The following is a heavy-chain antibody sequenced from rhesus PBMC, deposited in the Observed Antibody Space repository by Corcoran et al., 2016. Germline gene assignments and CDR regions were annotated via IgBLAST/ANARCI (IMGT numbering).Heavy chain of an antibody. D-gene: IGHD6-43*01. CDR1: GGSLPGVTW. V-gene: IGHV4-93*02. CDR3: ARHLGSSYGWRFDV. J-gene: IGHJ5-1*01. Sequence: QVPLQDSGPAVWKPSATLSPTSPVSGGSLPGVTWCTGLRQSPGKGLEWIGGIHDSTVNTVYSPSLKGRVTLSIDTSQNQFSLKLSSVTAADTAVYFCARHLGSSYGWRFDVWGAGVLVTVSS. CDR2: IHDSTVNT.